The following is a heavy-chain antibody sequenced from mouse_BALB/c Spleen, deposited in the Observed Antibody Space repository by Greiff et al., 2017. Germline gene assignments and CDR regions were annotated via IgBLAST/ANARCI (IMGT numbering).Heavy chain of an antibody. CDR1: GYTFTSYW. CDR3: TRGLDYYGSRGNYFDD. V-gene: IGHV1-69*02. Sequence: QVQLQQPGAELVRPGASVKLSCKASGYTFTSYWINWVKQRPGQGLEWIGNIYPSDSYTNYNQKFKDKATLTVDKSSSTAYMQLSSPTSEDSAVYYCTRGLDYYGSRGNYFDDWGQGTTLTVSS. J-gene: IGHJ2*01. CDR2: IYPSDSYT. D-gene: IGHD1-1*01.